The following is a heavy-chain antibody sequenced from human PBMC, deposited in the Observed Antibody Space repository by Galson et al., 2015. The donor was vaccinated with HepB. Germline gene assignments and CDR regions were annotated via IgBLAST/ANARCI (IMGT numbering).Heavy chain of an antibody. CDR1: GYTFTSYG. D-gene: IGHD4-17*01. CDR2: ISAYNGNT. Sequence: SVKVSCKASGYTFTSYGISWVRQAPGQGLEWMGWISAYNGNTNYAQKLQGRVTMTTDTSTSTAYMELRSLRSDDTAVYYCARAGAPSYGDYGRVSWYFDLWGRGTLVTVSS. CDR3: ARAGAPSYGDYGRVSWYFDL. J-gene: IGHJ2*01. V-gene: IGHV1-18*01.